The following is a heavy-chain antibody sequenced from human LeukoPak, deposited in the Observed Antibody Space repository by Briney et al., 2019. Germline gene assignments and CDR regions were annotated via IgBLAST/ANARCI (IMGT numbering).Heavy chain of an antibody. J-gene: IGHJ5*02. CDR2: INPNSGGT. CDR3: ARSICSGGSCYFEVDP. D-gene: IGHD2-15*01. V-gene: IGHV1-2*02. Sequence: ASLKVSCKASGYTFTGYYMHWVRQAPGQGLEWMGWINPNSGGTNYAQKFQGRVTMTRDTSISTAYMELSRLRSDDTAVYYCARSICSGGSCYFEVDPWGQGTLVTVSS. CDR1: GYTFTGYY.